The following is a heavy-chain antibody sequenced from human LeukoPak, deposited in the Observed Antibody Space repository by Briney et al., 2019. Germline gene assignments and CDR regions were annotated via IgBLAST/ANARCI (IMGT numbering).Heavy chain of an antibody. CDR1: GGSISSYY. CDR3: ARHDPLTGSYYFDY. D-gene: IGHD1-20*01. CDR2: IYYSGST. V-gene: IGHV4-59*08. Sequence: SETLSLTCTVSGGSISSYYWSWIRQPPGKGLEWIGYIYYSGSTNYNPFLKSRVTISVDTSKNQFSLKLSSVTAADTAVYYCARHDPLTGSYYFDYWGQGTLVTVSS. J-gene: IGHJ4*02.